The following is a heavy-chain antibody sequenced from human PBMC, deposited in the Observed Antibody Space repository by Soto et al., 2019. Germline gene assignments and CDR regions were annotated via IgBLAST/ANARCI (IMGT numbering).Heavy chain of an antibody. CDR3: ARAASGYEAYYYMDV. D-gene: IGHD5-12*01. CDR2: INSDGSST. Sequence: GGSLRLSCAASGFTFSSYWMHWVRQAPGKGLVWVSRINSDGSSTSYADSVKGRFTISRDNAKNTLYLQMNSLRAEDTAVYYCARAASGYEAYYYMDVWGKGTTVTVSS. V-gene: IGHV3-74*01. J-gene: IGHJ6*03. CDR1: GFTFSSYW.